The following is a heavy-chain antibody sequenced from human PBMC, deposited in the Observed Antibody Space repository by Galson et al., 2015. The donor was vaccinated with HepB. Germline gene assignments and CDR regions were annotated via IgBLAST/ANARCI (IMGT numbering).Heavy chain of an antibody. CDR2: IIPIFGTA. J-gene: IGHJ4*02. Sequence: SVKVSCKASGGTFSSYAISWVRQAPGQGLEWMGGIIPIFGTANYAQKFQGRVTITADGSTSTAYMELSSLRSEDTAVYYCAREGMYSSGWYPGGFDYWGQGTLVTVSS. CDR1: GGTFSSYA. CDR3: AREGMYSSGWYPGGFDY. D-gene: IGHD6-19*01. V-gene: IGHV1-69*13.